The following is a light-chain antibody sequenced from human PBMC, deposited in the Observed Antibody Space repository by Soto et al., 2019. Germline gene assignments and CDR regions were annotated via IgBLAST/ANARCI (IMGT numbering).Light chain of an antibody. V-gene: IGLV1-40*01. CDR1: SSNIGAGYD. J-gene: IGLJ3*02. Sequence: QSVLTQPPSVSGAPVQRVTISCTGSSSNIGAGYDVHWYQQLPGTAPKLLIYGNSNRPSGVPDRFSGSKSGTSASLAITGLQAEDEADYYCQSYYSSLSGCVFGGGTKLTVL. CDR3: QSYYSSLSGCV. CDR2: GNS.